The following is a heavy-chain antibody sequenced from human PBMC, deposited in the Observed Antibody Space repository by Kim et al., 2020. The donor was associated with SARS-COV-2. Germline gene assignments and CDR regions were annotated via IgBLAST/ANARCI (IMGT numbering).Heavy chain of an antibody. D-gene: IGHD6-6*01. CDR3: ARVMRDSSSSTPDY. J-gene: IGHJ4*02. Sequence: GGSLRLSCAASGFIFSKYGMHWVRQAPGKGLEWLAVIWYDGNGKYYADSVKGRLTVSRDNSKNTLYMEVNSLRVEDTAVYYCARVMRDSSSSTPDYWGQGTPVTVSS. CDR1: GFIFSKYG. V-gene: IGHV3-33*01. CDR2: IWYDGNGK.